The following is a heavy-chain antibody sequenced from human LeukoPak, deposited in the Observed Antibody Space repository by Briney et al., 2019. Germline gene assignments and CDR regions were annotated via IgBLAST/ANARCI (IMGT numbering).Heavy chain of an antibody. CDR1: GYSFSNYW. V-gene: IGHV5-51*01. D-gene: IGHD4-11*01. J-gene: IGHJ4*02. CDR3: ARAPTSVSNPYYFDY. Sequence: GESLKISCQASGYSFSNYWIGWVRQMPGKGLEWMGIIYPGDSDTRYSPSFQGQVTISAGKSITTGYLQWSSLKASDTAMYYCARAPTSVSNPYYFDYWGQGALVTVSS. CDR2: IYPGDSDT.